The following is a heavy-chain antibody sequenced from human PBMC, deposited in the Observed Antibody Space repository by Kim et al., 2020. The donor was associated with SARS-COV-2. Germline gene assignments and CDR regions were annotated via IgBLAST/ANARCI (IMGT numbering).Heavy chain of an antibody. CDR1: GGSVSSGSYY. V-gene: IGHV4-61*01. J-gene: IGHJ6*02. CDR3: ARGQSPVGKAYYFYYGMDV. Sequence: SETLSLTCTVSGGSVSSGSYYWSWIRQPPGKGLEWIGSIYYSGSSNYNPSLKSRVTISVDTSKNQISLKLRSVTAADTAVYYCARGQSPVGKAYYFYYGMDVWGQGTTVTVPS. CDR2: IYYSGSS. D-gene: IGHD1-26*01.